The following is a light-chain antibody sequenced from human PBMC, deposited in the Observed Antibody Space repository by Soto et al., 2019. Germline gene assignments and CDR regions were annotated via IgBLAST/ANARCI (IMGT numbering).Light chain of an antibody. J-gene: IGKJ1*01. CDR3: HQYNGIPWT. CDR1: QSVLHSPNNKNY. CDR2: WAS. Sequence: DIVMTQSPDSLAVSLGERATINCKSSQSVLHSPNNKNYLSWYQQQPGQPPKLLIYWASTRESGVPDRFSGSGSGTDFTLTISSLQAEDVAVYYCHQYNGIPWTFGQGTKVDIK. V-gene: IGKV4-1*01.